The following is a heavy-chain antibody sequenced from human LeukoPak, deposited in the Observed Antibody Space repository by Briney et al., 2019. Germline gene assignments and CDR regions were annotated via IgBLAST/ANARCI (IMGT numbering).Heavy chain of an antibody. CDR2: INPHSGAT. D-gene: IGHD3-10*01. CDR1: GYTFTCYY. J-gene: IGHJ5*02. Sequence: GASVKVSCKASGYTFTCYYMHWVRQAPGQGLEWMGWINPHSGATNYAQKFQGRVTMTRDTSISTAYMELSRLRSDDTALYYCAREFLPGANNWFDPWGQGTLVTVSS. V-gene: IGHV1-2*02. CDR3: AREFLPGANNWFDP.